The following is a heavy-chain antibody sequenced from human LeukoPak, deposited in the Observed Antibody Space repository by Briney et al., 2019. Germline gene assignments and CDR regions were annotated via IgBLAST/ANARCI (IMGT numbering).Heavy chain of an antibody. D-gene: IGHD6-6*01. V-gene: IGHV1-2*02. CDR2: INPNSGGT. CDR1: GYTFTGYY. CDR3: AKDRQSRPFDF. Sequence: ASVKVSCKASGYTFTGYYMHWVRRAPGQGLEWMGWINPNSGGTNYAQKFQGRVTMTRDTSISTAYMELSGLTSDDTALYYCAKDRQSRPFDFWGQGTMVTVSS. J-gene: IGHJ3*01.